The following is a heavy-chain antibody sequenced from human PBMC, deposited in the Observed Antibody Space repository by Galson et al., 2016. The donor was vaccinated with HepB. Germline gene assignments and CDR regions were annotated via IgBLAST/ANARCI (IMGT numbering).Heavy chain of an antibody. CDR1: EFTVKSNY. J-gene: IGHJ6*02. CDR2: IFSGGSS. V-gene: IGHV3-53*01. Sequence: SLRLSCAGSEFTVKSNYMTWVRQAPGKGLEWVSLIFSGGSSYYADSVKGRFTVSRDDSKNTVFLQMRNLRAEDTAVYYCARYKDGRGAYYYYGVDVWGQGTTVIVSS. CDR3: ARYKDGRGAYYYYGVDV. D-gene: IGHD1-1*01.